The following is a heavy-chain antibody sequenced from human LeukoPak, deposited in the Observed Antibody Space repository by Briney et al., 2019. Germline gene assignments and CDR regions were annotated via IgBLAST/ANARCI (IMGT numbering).Heavy chain of an antibody. CDR2: IRGSGSSS. D-gene: IGHD4-23*01. CDR3: AKDRKTTVVGDASDI. J-gene: IGHJ3*02. V-gene: IGHV3-23*01. Sequence: GGSLGLSCAASGFTFSNYAMMWVRRAPGEGLEWVSAIRGSGSSSYYADSVKGRFTISRDNSKNTLYLQMTSLRAEDTAVYYCAKDRKTTVVGDASDIWGQGTMVTVS. CDR1: GFTFSNYA.